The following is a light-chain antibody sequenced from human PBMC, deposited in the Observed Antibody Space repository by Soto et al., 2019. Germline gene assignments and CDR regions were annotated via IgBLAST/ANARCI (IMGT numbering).Light chain of an antibody. V-gene: IGKV1-9*01. CDR2: AAS. CDR3: QQLNNYPLT. J-gene: IGKJ4*01. Sequence: DIQMTQSPSLLSASLGDRVTITCRASQGIVTYLVWYQQKPGKAPKLLIYAASALQSGVPSRFSGSGSDTEFTLTISSLQPEDFATYYCQQLNNYPLTFGGGTKVDI. CDR1: QGIVTY.